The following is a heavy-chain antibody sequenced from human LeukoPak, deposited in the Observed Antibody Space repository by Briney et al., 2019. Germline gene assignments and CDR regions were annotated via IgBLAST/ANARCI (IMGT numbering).Heavy chain of an antibody. CDR3: AKGGSVDY. V-gene: IGHV3-23*01. Sequence: GGSLRLSCAASGFTFSSYAMNWARQAPGKGLEWDSSITGSGGNTYYADSVKGRFTISRDNSKNTLYMQMNSLRVEDTAVYYCAKGGSVDYWGQGTLVTVSS. D-gene: IGHD6-25*01. J-gene: IGHJ4*02. CDR1: GFTFSSYA. CDR2: ITGSGGNT.